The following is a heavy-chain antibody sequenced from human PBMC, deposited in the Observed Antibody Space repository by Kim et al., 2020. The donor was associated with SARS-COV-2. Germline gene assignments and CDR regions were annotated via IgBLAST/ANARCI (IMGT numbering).Heavy chain of an antibody. CDR3: ARGRTGSYYNGASYYYYYMDV. D-gene: IGHD3-10*01. CDR2: MNPNSGNT. V-gene: IGHV1-8*01. CDR1: GYTFTSYD. J-gene: IGHJ6*03. Sequence: ASVKVSCKASGYTFTSYDINWVRQATGQGLEWMGWMNPNSGNTGYAQKFQGRVTMTRNTSISTAYMELSSLRSEDTAVYYCARGRTGSYYNGASYYYYYMDVWGKGTTVTVSS.